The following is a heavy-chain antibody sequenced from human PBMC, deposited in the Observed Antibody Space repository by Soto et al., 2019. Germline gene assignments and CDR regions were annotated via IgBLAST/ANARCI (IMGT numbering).Heavy chain of an antibody. CDR2: ISYDGSNK. J-gene: IGHJ4*02. Sequence: PGGSLRLSCAASGFTFSGYGMHWVRQAPGEGLEWVAVISYDGSNKYSADSVKDRFTISRDNSKNTLYLQMNSLRAEDTAVYYCAKVPDSSGWYYLDYWGQGTLVTVSS. CDR3: AKVPDSSGWYYLDY. CDR1: GFTFSGYG. V-gene: IGHV3-30*18. D-gene: IGHD6-19*01.